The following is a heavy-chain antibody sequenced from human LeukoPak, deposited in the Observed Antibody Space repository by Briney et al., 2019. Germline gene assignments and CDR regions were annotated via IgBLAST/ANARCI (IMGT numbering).Heavy chain of an antibody. CDR1: GYTFTSYY. CDR2: INPSGGST. D-gene: IGHD2-2*01. V-gene: IGHV1-46*01. CDR3: ARDPGYCSSTSCYAYYYMDV. J-gene: IGHJ6*03. Sequence: ASVKVSCKASGYTFTSYYMHWVRQAPGQGLEWMGIINPSGGSTSYAQKFQGRVTMTRDMSTSTVYMELSSLRSEDTAVYYCARDPGYCSSTSCYAYYYMDVWGKGTAVTVSS.